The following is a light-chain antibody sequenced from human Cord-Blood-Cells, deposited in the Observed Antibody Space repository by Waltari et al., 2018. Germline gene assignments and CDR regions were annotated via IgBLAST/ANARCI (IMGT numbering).Light chain of an antibody. CDR1: QSISSY. V-gene: IGKV1-39*01. J-gene: IGKJ3*01. Sequence: DIQMTHSPSSLSASVGDRVTITCRASQSISSYLNWYQQKPGKAPKRLIYAASSLQSGVPSRFSGSGSGTDFTLTISSLQAEDVATYYCKQSYSTPFTFGPGTKVDIK. CDR3: KQSYSTPFT. CDR2: AAS.